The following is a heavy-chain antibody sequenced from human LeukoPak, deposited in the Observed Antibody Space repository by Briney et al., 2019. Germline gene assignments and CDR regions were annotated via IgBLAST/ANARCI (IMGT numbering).Heavy chain of an antibody. CDR3: AREDEGVVVAALDAFDI. D-gene: IGHD2-15*01. CDR1: GGFLSGYY. V-gene: IGHV4-34*01. CDR2: INHSGST. J-gene: IGHJ3*02. Sequence: SETLSLTCAVYGGFLSGYYWSWMRQPPGKGLEWIGEINHSGSTNYNPSLKSRVTISVDTSKNQFSLKLSSVTAADTAVYYCAREDEGVVVAALDAFDIWGQGTMVTVSS.